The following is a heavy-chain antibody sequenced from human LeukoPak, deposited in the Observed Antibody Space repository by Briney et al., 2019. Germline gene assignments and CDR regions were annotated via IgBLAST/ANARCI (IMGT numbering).Heavy chain of an antibody. D-gene: IGHD1-26*01. V-gene: IGHV3-20*04. CDR1: GFTFDDYG. Sequence: GGSLRLSCAASGFTFDDYGMSWVRQGPGKGLEWVSGINWNGGRTGYADSVKGRFTISRDNAKNSLYLQMSGLTAADTAVYYCAKDRSIGTYYTFDHWGQGTLVTVSS. J-gene: IGHJ4*02. CDR2: INWNGGRT. CDR3: AKDRSIGTYYTFDH.